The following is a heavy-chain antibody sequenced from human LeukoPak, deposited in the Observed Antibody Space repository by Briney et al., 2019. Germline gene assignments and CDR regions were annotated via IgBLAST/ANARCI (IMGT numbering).Heavy chain of an antibody. CDR2: ISGSGGTT. CDR3: AEGSYYDILTGYYKGGPFDY. J-gene: IGHJ4*02. V-gene: IGHV3-23*01. Sequence: GGSLRLSCAASGFTFSSYAMSWVRQAPGKGLEWVSTISGSGGTTYYADSVKGRFTISRDNSKNTLYLQMISLRAEDTAVYYCAEGSYYDILTGYYKGGPFDYWGQGTLVTVSS. CDR1: GFTFSSYA. D-gene: IGHD3-9*01.